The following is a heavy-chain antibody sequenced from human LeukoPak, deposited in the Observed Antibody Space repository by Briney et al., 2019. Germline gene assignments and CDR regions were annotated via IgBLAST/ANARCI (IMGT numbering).Heavy chain of an antibody. D-gene: IGHD2-2*01. CDR2: INSDGSST. CDR1: GFTFSSYW. CDR3: ARDGIVVVPAAMGTVCDY. V-gene: IGHV3-74*01. J-gene: IGHJ4*02. Sequence: GGSLRLSCAASGFTFSSYWMHWVRQAPGKGLVWVSRINSDGSSTSYADSVKGRFTISRDNAKNPLYLQMNSLRAEDTAVYYCARDGIVVVPAAMGTVCDYWGQGTLVTISS.